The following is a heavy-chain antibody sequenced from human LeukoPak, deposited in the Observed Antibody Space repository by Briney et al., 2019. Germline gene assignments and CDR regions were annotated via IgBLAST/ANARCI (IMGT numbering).Heavy chain of an antibody. CDR1: GFTFSSYA. J-gene: IGHJ4*02. V-gene: IGHV3-23*01. CDR3: AKPQAGYDSSGYYPYYFDY. CDR2: ISGSGGST. D-gene: IGHD3-22*01. Sequence: PGGSLRLSCAASGFTFSSYAMSWVRQAPGKGLEWVSAISGSGGSTYYADSVKGRSTISRDNSKNTLYLQMNSLGAEDTAVYYCAKPQAGYDSSGYYPYYFDYWGQGTLVTVSS.